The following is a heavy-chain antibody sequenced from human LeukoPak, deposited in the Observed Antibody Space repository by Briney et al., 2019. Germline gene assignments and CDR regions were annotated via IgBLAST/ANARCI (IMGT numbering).Heavy chain of an antibody. V-gene: IGHV4-34*01. Sequence: SETLSLTCAVYGGSFSGYYWSWIRQPPGKGLEWIGEINHSGSTNYNPSLKSRVTISVDTSKNQFSLKLSSVTAADTAVYYCARVTTPRDIVVVPAAMSEIKYSYGNFDYWGQGTLVTVSS. CDR1: GGSFSGYY. CDR3: ARVTTPRDIVVVPAAMSEIKYSYGNFDY. D-gene: IGHD2-2*01. J-gene: IGHJ4*02. CDR2: INHSGST.